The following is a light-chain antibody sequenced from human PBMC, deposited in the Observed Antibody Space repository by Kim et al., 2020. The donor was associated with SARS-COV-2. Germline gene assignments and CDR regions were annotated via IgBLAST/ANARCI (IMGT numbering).Light chain of an antibody. V-gene: IGLV1-47*01. J-gene: IGLJ2*01. Sequence: QSVLTQPPSASETPGQRVTISCSGSSSNIGSNFVSWFQQLPGTAPKLLIYRNSQRPSGVPDRFSASKSGTSASLAISGLRSEDEADYYCAAWDDSLSGVVFGGGTKVTVL. CDR2: RNS. CDR3: AAWDDSLSGVV. CDR1: SSNIGSNF.